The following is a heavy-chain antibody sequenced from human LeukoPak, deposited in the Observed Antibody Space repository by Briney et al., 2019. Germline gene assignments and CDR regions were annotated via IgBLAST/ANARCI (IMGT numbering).Heavy chain of an antibody. CDR1: GFTFSSYA. J-gene: IGHJ4*02. CDR3: AKVPDSVAGTPYFDY. CDR2: ISGSGGST. V-gene: IGHV3-23*01. Sequence: PGGSLRLSCAVSGFTFSSYAMSWVRQAPEKGLEWVSSISGSGGSTYHADSVRGRFTISRDNSKNTLYLQMNSLRAEDTAVYYCAKVPDSVAGTPYFDYWGQGTLVTVSS. D-gene: IGHD6-19*01.